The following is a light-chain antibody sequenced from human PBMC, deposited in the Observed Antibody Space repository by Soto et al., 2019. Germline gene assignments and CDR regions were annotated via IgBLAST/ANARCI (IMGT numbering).Light chain of an antibody. CDR1: SSNIGAGYD. CDR3: QSYDSSLSAVV. CDR2: GNS. J-gene: IGLJ2*01. Sequence: QSVLTQPPSVSGAPGQRVTISCTGSSSNIGAGYDVHWYQQLPGTAPKLLIYGNSNRPSGVPDRFSGSKSGTSASLAITGLQAEDGGGYYCQSYDSSLSAVVFGGGTKLTVL. V-gene: IGLV1-40*01.